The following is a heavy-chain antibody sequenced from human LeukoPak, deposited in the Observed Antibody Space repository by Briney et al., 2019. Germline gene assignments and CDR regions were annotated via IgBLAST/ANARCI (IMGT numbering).Heavy chain of an antibody. Sequence: SETMSRTCAVSGASSSSGGYSWSWIRQPPGKGLEWIGYIYHSGSTYYNPSLKSRVTISVDRSKNQFSLKLSSVTAADTAVYYCARVRDGYNVDYWGQGTLVTVSS. D-gene: IGHD5-24*01. CDR3: ARVRDGYNVDY. J-gene: IGHJ4*02. CDR2: IYHSGST. V-gene: IGHV4-30-2*01. CDR1: GASSSSGGYS.